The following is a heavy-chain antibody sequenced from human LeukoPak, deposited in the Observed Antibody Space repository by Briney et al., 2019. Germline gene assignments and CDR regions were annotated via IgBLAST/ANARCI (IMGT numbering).Heavy chain of an antibody. CDR1: GGSISSYY. Sequence: SETLSLTCTVSGGSISSYYWSWLRQPPGKGLEWIGYIYYSGSTNYNPSLKSRVTISVDTSKNQFSLKLSSVTAADTAVYYCARDLQLDYWGQGTLVTVSS. CDR2: IYYSGST. J-gene: IGHJ4*02. CDR3: ARDLQLDY. V-gene: IGHV4-59*01.